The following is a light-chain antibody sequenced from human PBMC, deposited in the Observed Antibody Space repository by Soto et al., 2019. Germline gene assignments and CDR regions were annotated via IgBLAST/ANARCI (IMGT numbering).Light chain of an antibody. V-gene: IGKV1-33*01. CDR1: QVITNY. Sequence: DIQLTQSASSLSASVGDRVTITCQASQVITNYLNWYQQKPGKAPKLLSYDISTLKIGVSSRFSGSGSGTDFTCTISGLQPEDIATYYCQHYENLPYTCGQGPKLEI. J-gene: IGKJ2*01. CDR2: DIS. CDR3: QHYENLPYT.